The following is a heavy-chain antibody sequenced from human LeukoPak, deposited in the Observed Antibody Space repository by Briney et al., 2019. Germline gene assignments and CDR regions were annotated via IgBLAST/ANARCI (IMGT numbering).Heavy chain of an antibody. V-gene: IGHV3-33*01. CDR1: GFNLNNHA. J-gene: IGHJ4*02. CDR2: TWHDGSNH. Sequence: GRSLRLSCVASGFNLNNHAMHWVRQAPGKGLEWVAVTWHDGSNHYYADSVTGRFIISRDNSNNTLYLQMNDVRVEDTAMYYCARDHTILGVVYYFDWWGPGTLVTVSS. D-gene: IGHD3-3*01. CDR3: ARDHTILGVVYYFDW.